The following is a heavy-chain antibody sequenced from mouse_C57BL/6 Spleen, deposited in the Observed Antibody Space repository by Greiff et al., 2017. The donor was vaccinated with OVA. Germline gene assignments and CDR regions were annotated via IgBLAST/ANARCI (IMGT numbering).Heavy chain of an antibody. CDR1: GFTFSNYW. Sequence: EVQLQQSGGGLVQPGGSMKLSCVASGFTFSNYWMNWVRQSPEKGLEWVAQIRLKSDNYATHYAESVKGRFTISRDDSKSSVYLQMNNLRAEDTGIYYCTKYYSNYGWYFDVWGTGTTVTVSS. J-gene: IGHJ1*03. D-gene: IGHD2-5*01. CDR3: TKYYSNYGWYFDV. CDR2: IRLKSDNYAT. V-gene: IGHV6-3*01.